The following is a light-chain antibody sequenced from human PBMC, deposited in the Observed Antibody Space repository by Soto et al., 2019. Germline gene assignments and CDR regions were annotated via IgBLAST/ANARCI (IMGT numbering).Light chain of an antibody. V-gene: IGKV3-15*01. CDR1: QSVSSN. CDR3: QHYNNWPYT. Sequence: EIVMTQSPATLSVSPGERATLSCRASQSVSSNLVWYQQKPGQAPRLLIYGASTRATGIPARFSGSGSGTESTLAISSLQSEDFAVYYCQHYNNWPYTFGQGTKLEIK. CDR2: GAS. J-gene: IGKJ2*01.